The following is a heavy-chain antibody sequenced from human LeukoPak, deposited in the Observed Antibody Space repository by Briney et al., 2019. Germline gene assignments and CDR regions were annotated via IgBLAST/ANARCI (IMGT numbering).Heavy chain of an antibody. J-gene: IGHJ4*02. CDR1: GYTFTSYY. CDR2: INPSGGST. CDR3: ARDGHYYDSSGYFVPSEYFDY. D-gene: IGHD3-22*01. Sequence: ASVKVSCKASGYTFTSYYMHWVRQAPGQGLEWMGIINPSGGSTSYAQKFQGRVTITRDTSTSTVYMELSSLRSEDTAVYYCARDGHYYDSSGYFVPSEYFDYWGQGTLVTVSS. V-gene: IGHV1-46*01.